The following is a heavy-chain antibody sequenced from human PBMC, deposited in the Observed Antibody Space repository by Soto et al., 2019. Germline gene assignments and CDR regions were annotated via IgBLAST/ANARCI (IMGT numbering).Heavy chain of an antibody. CDR2: INAGGGNT. V-gene: IGHV1-3*01. D-gene: IGHD3-22*01. CDR3: ARVRRSSGYYYGY. CDR1: GYTFTSYA. Sequence: ASVKVSCKASGYTFTSYAIHWVRQAPGQGLEWMGWINAGGGNTKYAQKFQGRVTMTRDTSTSTVYMELSSLRSEDTAVYYCARVRRSSGYYYGYWGQGTPVTVS. J-gene: IGHJ4*02.